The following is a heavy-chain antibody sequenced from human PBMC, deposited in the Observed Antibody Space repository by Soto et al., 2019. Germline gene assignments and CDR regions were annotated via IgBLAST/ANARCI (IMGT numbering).Heavy chain of an antibody. CDR3: ARGTYCSSTSCPYYFDY. CDR2: IYHSGST. CDR1: GGSISSGGYS. J-gene: IGHJ4*02. D-gene: IGHD2-2*01. Sequence: SETLSLTCAVSGGSISSGGYSWSWIRQPPGKGLEWIGYIYHSGSTYYNPSLKSRVTISVDRSKNQFSLKLSSVTAADTAVYYGARGTYCSSTSCPYYFDYWGQSTLVTVSS. V-gene: IGHV4-30-2*01.